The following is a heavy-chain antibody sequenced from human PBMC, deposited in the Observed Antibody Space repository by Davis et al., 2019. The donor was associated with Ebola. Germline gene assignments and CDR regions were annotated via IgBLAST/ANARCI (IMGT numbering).Heavy chain of an antibody. J-gene: IGHJ4*02. CDR1: GFTFSSYS. V-gene: IGHV3-21*01. D-gene: IGHD3-22*01. Sequence: GESLKISCAASGFTFSSYSMNWVRQAPGKGLEWVSSISSDSDYIYYADSAKGRFTISRDNAKNSLYLQMNSLRAEDTAVYYCARDFDRVREWGQGTLVTVSS. CDR2: ISSDSDYI. CDR3: ARDFDRVRE.